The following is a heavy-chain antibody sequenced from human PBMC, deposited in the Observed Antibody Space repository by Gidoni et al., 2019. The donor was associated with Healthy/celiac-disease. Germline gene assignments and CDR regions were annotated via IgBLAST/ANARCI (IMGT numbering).Heavy chain of an antibody. CDR3: AADRSSGYDPFDY. D-gene: IGHD5-12*01. V-gene: IGHV1-58*01. Sequence: QMQLVQSGPEVKKPGTSVKVSCKASGITFTSSAVQWLRQARGQRLEWIGWIVVGSGNTNYAQKFQEKDTITRDMSTSTAYMELSSLRSEDTAVYYCAADRSSGYDPFDYWGQGTLVTVSS. CDR2: IVVGSGNT. J-gene: IGHJ4*02. CDR1: GITFTSSA.